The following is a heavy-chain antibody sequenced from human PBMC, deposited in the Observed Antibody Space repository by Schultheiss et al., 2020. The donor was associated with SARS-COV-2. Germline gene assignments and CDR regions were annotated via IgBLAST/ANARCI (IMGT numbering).Heavy chain of an antibody. D-gene: IGHD3-3*01. CDR1: AFTFSAYA. V-gene: IGHV3-30-3*01. CDR3: AKDHHGRYYDFWSGYYVPYGMDV. Sequence: GSLRLSCAASAFTFSAYAMHWVRQAPGKGLEWVAVISSDGNYKNYADSVKGRFTISRDNSKNTLYLQMNSLRAEDTAVYYCAKDHHGRYYDFWSGYYVPYGMDVWGQGTTVTVSS. CDR2: ISSDGNYK. J-gene: IGHJ6*02.